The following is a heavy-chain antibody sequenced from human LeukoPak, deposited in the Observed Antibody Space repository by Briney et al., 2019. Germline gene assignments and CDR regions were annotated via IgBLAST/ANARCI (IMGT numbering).Heavy chain of an antibody. J-gene: IGHJ4*02. Sequence: ASVKVSCKASGYTFTSYYMHWVRQAPGQGLEWMGRIIPILGIANYAQKFQGRVTITADKSTSTAYMELSSLRSEDTAVYYCARDVLGAAAGTPSGGDWGQGTLVTVSS. D-gene: IGHD6-13*01. CDR2: IIPILGIA. CDR1: GYTFTSYY. V-gene: IGHV1-69*04. CDR3: ARDVLGAAAGTPSGGD.